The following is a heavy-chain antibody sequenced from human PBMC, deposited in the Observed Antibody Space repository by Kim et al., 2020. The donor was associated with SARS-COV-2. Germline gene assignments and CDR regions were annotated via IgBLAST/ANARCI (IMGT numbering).Heavy chain of an antibody. CDR1: GGSFSGYY. J-gene: IGHJ4*02. Sequence: SETLSLTCAVYGGSFSGYYWSWIRQPPGKGPEWIGEINHSGSTNYNPSLKSRVTISVDTSKNQFSLKLSSVTAADTAVYYCARLKTVTAMIVVVITIKSYYFDYWGQGTLVTVSS. CDR2: INHSGST. D-gene: IGHD3-22*01. CDR3: ARLKTVTAMIVVVITIKSYYFDY. V-gene: IGHV4-34*01.